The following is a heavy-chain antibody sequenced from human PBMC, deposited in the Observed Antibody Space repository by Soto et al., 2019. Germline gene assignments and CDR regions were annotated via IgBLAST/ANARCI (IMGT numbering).Heavy chain of an antibody. CDR2: ITGSGGST. CDR3: AKGAGPRLIAAASGRLFDY. D-gene: IGHD6-25*01. J-gene: IGHJ4*02. V-gene: IGHV3-23*01. Sequence: LTLFCATSPFAFNTNAMSWARQAPGKGLEWVSAITGSGGSTYYADSVEGRFTISRDNPKNTLYLQMNSLRAEDTAVYYCAKGAGPRLIAAASGRLFDYWGQGT. CDR1: PFAFNTNA.